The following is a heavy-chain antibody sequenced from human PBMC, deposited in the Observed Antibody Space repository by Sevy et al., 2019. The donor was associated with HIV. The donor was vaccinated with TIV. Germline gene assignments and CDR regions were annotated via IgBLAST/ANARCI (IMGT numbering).Heavy chain of an antibody. CDR1: GFTFSSYT. J-gene: IGHJ1*01. V-gene: IGHV3-64D*06. D-gene: IGHD1-26*01. CDR3: VKGRSGSYYAEYFQH. Sequence: GGSLRLSCSASGFTFSSYTMNWVRQAPGKGLEHVSAISSNGGSTYYADSVKGRFTISRDNSKNTLYLQMSSLRAEDTAVYYCVKGRSGSYYAEYFQHWGQGTLVTVSS. CDR2: ISSNGGST.